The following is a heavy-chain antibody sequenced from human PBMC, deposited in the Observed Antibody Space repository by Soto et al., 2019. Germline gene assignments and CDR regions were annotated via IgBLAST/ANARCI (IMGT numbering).Heavy chain of an antibody. CDR2: ISYDGSNK. J-gene: IGHJ4*02. CDR1: GFTFSSYA. D-gene: IGHD6-13*01. V-gene: IGHV3-30-3*01. CDR3: ARDQGEQLVRSFGY. Sequence: GGSLRLSCAASGFTFSSYAMHWVRQAPGKGLEWVAVISYDGSNKYYADSVKGRFTISRDNSKNTLYLQMNSLRAEDTAVYYCARDQGEQLVRSFGYWGQGTLVTVSS.